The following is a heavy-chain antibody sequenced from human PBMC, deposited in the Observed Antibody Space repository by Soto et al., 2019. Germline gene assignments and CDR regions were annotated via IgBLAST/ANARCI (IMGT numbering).Heavy chain of an antibody. CDR1: GFTFSTYA. Sequence: GGSRRRSWAGSGFTFSTYAMSWVRQASGKGLEWVSAISVSGGSTFFADSVQGRFTISRDNSKSTLYLEMNSLRVEDTAVYYCAKPDYGDTRGSVGFYGMDVWGQGTTVTVSS. D-gene: IGHD4-17*01. CDR3: AKPDYGDTRGSVGFYGMDV. V-gene: IGHV3-23*01. CDR2: ISVSGGST. J-gene: IGHJ6*02.